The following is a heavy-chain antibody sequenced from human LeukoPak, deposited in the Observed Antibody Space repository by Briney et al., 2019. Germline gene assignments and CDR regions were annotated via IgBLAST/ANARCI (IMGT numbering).Heavy chain of an antibody. CDR2: MNPNSGNT. J-gene: IGHJ4*02. Sequence: ASVKVSCKASGYTFSSYDVNWVRQATGQGLEWMGWMNPNSGNTGYAQKFQGRVTISRNTSITTAYMELSGLTSEDTAVYYCASYSGYAQWGQGTLVTVSP. V-gene: IGHV1-8*03. CDR1: GYTFSSYD. D-gene: IGHD5-12*01. CDR3: ASYSGYAQ.